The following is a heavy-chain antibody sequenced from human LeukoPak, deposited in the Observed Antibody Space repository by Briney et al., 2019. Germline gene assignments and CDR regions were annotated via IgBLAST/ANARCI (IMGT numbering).Heavy chain of an antibody. V-gene: IGHV4-34*01. CDR3: ARARRVNPYYYDSSGYYCLFDY. CDR2: INHSGST. CDR1: GGSFSGYY. J-gene: IGHJ4*02. D-gene: IGHD3-22*01. Sequence: SETLSLTCAVYGGSFSGYYWSWIRQPPGKGLEWNGEINHSGSTNYNPSLKSRVTISVDTSKNQFSLKLSSVTAAGTAVYYCARARRVNPYYYDSSGYYCLFDYWGQGTLVTVSS.